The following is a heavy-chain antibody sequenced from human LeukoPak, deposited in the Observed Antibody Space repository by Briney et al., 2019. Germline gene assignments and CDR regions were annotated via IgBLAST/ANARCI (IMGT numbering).Heavy chain of an antibody. CDR3: ARDQVGGHYQF. Sequence: GSLRLSCAASGFTFSDYWMTWVRQAPGKGPEWVANIREDGRKAYYVDSVMGRFTISRDNVKNSLYLQMNYLRAEDTAVYYCARDQVGGHYQFWGQGALVAVSS. J-gene: IGHJ4*02. CDR1: GFTFSDYW. V-gene: IGHV3-7*01. CDR2: IREDGRKA. D-gene: IGHD2-21*02.